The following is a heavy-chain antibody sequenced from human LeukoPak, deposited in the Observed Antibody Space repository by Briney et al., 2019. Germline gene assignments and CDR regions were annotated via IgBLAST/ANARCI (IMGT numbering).Heavy chain of an antibody. V-gene: IGHV4-34*01. D-gene: IGHD2-15*01. CDR3: ARDERTVAAIDY. J-gene: IGHJ4*02. CDR2: INHSGST. CDR1: GGSFSGYY. Sequence: SETLSLTCAVYGGSFSGYYWSWIRQPPGKGLEWIGEINHSGSTNYNPSLKSRVTISVDTSKNQFSLKLSSVTAADTAVYYCARDERTVAAIDYWGQGTLVTVSS.